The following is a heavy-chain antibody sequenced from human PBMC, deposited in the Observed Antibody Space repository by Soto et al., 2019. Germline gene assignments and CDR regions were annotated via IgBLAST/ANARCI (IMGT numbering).Heavy chain of an antibody. CDR1: GGSISSYY. J-gene: IGHJ4*02. V-gene: IGHV4-59*08. CDR3: ARHVYDFWSGLYFDY. CDR2: IYYSGST. D-gene: IGHD3-3*01. Sequence: TSETLSLTCTVSGGSISSYYWSWIRQPPGKGLEWIGYIYYSGSTNYNPSLKSRVTISVDTSKNQFSLKLSSVTAADTAVYYCARHVYDFWSGLYFDYWGQGTLVTVSS.